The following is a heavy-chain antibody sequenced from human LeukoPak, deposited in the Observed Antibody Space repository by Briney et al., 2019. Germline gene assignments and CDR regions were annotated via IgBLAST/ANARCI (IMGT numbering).Heavy chain of an antibody. CDR1: GFTSSTYG. CDR3: AKSFYNPSGSYNYYYYYMDV. J-gene: IGHJ6*03. D-gene: IGHD1-26*01. Sequence: GGSLRLSCAASGFTSSTYGMHWVRQAPGKGLEWVAVISYDGSNKYYADSVKGRFTISRDNSKHTLYLQMNSLRAEDTAVYYCAKSFYNPSGSYNYYYYYMDVWGKGTTVTVSS. V-gene: IGHV3-30*18. CDR2: ISYDGSNK.